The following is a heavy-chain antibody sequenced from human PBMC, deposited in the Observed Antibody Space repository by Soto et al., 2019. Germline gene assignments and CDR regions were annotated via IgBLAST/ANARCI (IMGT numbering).Heavy chain of an antibody. CDR1: GYTFTSYD. J-gene: IGHJ5*02. CDR3: ARGSSLVLGYCSGGSCSRTGNWFDT. V-gene: IGHV1-8*01. D-gene: IGHD2-15*01. Sequence: ASVKVSCKASGYTFTSYDINWVRQATGQGLEWMGWMNPNSGNTGYAQKFQGRVTMTRNTSISTAYMELSSLRSEDTAVYYCARGSSLVLGYCSGGSCSRTGNWFDTWGQGTLVTVSS. CDR2: MNPNSGNT.